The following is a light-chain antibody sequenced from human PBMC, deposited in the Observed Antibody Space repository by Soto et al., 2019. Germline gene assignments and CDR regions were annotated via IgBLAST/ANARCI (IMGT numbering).Light chain of an antibody. CDR1: QSVSSTY. CDR2: GTS. V-gene: IGKV3-20*01. J-gene: IGKJ4*01. Sequence: EIVLTQSPGTLSLSPGERATLSCRASQSVSSTYLAWYQQKPGQAPRLLIYGTSIRATGIPDRFGGSGSGTDFTLIIRRLEPEDLAVYYCQQYGSSVTFGGGTKVEIK. CDR3: QQYGSSVT.